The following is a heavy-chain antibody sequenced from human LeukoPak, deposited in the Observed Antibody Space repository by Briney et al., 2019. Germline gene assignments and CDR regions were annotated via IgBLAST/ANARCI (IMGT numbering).Heavy chain of an antibody. CDR3: AREVGYSYGSGAEYFQH. V-gene: IGHV6-1*01. D-gene: IGHD5-18*01. Sequence: SQTLSLTCAISGDSVSSNSAAWNWIRQSPSRGLEWLGRTYYRSKWYNDYAVSVKSRITINPDTSKNQFSLQLNSVTPEDTAVYYCAREVGYSYGSGAEYFQHWGQGTLVTVSS. J-gene: IGHJ1*01. CDR2: TYYRSKWYN. CDR1: GDSVSSNSAA.